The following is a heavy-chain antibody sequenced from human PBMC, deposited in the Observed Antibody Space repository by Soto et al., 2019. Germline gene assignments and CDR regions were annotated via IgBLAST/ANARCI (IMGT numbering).Heavy chain of an antibody. Sequence: ASVKVSCKASGYTFTSYGISWVRQAPGQGLEWMGWISAYNGNTNYAQKLQGRVTMTTDTSTSTAYMELRSLRSDDTAVYYCARDGWEYYYDSSGYFGSEIDYWGQGTLVTVSS. D-gene: IGHD3-22*01. J-gene: IGHJ4*02. V-gene: IGHV1-18*04. CDR1: GYTFTSYG. CDR3: ARDGWEYYYDSSGYFGSEIDY. CDR2: ISAYNGNT.